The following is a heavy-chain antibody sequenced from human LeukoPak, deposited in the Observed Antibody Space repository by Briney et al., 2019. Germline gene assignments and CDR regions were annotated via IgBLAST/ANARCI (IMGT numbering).Heavy chain of an antibody. CDR1: GFTFGDYA. CDR3: TRARYYGSASYYSDAFDV. CDR2: IRSKTHGGTP. Sequence: GGSLRLSCTASGFTFGDYAFSWVRQAPGKGLQWVTFIRSKTHGGTPKYAASVKGRFTVSRDDSRSIAYLQIDSLKTEDTAVYYCTRARYYGSASYYSDAFDVWGQGTLVTVSS. V-gene: IGHV3-49*04. D-gene: IGHD3-10*01. J-gene: IGHJ3*01.